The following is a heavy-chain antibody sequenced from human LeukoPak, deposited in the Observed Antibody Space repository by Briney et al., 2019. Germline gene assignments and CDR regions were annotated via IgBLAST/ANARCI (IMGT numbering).Heavy chain of an antibody. Sequence: SETLSLTCTVSGGSISGDYWSWIRQPAGQGLEWIGRIYSNGDTRYNPSLKSRVTMSVDTSKNQLSLKLGPVTAADTAVYYCARAAGAAGGQYFDYWGQGTLVTVSS. D-gene: IGHD6-13*01. CDR1: GGSISGDY. CDR2: IYSNGDT. V-gene: IGHV4-4*07. CDR3: ARAAGAAGGQYFDY. J-gene: IGHJ4*02.